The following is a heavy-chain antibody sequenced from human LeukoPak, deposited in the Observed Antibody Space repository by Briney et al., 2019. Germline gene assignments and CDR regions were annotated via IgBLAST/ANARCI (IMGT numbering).Heavy chain of an antibody. CDR1: GFTFSSYG. CDR3: ARTTVSQTYYFDY. V-gene: IGHV3-48*04. J-gene: IGHJ4*02. Sequence: SGGSLRLSCAASGFTFSSYGMHWVRQAPGKGREWVSYISSSGSTIYYADSVKGRFTISRDNAKNSLYLQMNSLRAEDTAVYYCARTTVSQTYYFDYWGQGTLVTVSS. D-gene: IGHD4-11*01. CDR2: ISSSGSTI.